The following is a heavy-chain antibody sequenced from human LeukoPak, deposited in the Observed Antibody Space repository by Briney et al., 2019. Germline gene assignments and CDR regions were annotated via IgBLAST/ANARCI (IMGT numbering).Heavy chain of an antibody. Sequence: PGGSLRLSCAASGFTFSSYAMSWVRQAPGKGLEWVAFIRYDGSNKYYADSVKGRFTISRDNSKNTLYLQMNSLRAEDTAVYYCAKDRSGDLAHFDYWGQGTLVTVSS. D-gene: IGHD3-10*01. CDR3: AKDRSGDLAHFDY. V-gene: IGHV3-30*02. CDR2: IRYDGSNK. J-gene: IGHJ4*02. CDR1: GFTFSSYA.